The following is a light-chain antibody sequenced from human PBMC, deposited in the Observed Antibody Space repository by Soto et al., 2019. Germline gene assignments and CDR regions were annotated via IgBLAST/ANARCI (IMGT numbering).Light chain of an antibody. V-gene: IGLV1-44*01. CDR1: TSNIGTNT. CDR2: SND. Sequence: QSVLTQSPSASGTPGQRVSISCSGSTSNIGTNTVSWYQHVPGTAPKLLIYSNDQRPSAVPGRFSGSKSGTSASLAISGLLSEDEAGYYCAAWDDSLNGWVFGGGTKVTVL. CDR3: AAWDDSLNGWV. J-gene: IGLJ3*02.